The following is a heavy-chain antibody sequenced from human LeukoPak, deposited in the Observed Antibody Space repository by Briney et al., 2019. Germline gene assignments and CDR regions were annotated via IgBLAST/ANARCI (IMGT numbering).Heavy chain of an antibody. V-gene: IGHV1-69*06. CDR2: IIPIFGTA. Sequence: ASVKVSCKASGGTFSSYAISWVRQAPGQGLEWMGGIIPIFGTANYAQKFQGRVTITADKSTSTAYMELSSLRSEDTAVYYCASTHSSGWYRTLYNWFDPWGQGTLVTVSS. CDR1: GGTFSSYA. CDR3: ASTHSSGWYRTLYNWFDP. J-gene: IGHJ5*02. D-gene: IGHD6-19*01.